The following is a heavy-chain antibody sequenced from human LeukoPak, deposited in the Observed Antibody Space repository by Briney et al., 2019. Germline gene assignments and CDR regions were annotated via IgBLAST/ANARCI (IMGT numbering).Heavy chain of an antibody. J-gene: IGHJ6*02. CDR1: GYTFTGYY. Sequence: ASVKVSCKASGYTFTGYYMHWVRQAPGHGLEWMGWINPNSGGTNYAQKFQGRVTMTRDTSISTAYMELSRLRSDDTAVYYCASRDGDYDDYYYYGMDVWGQGTTVTVSS. V-gene: IGHV1-2*02. CDR2: INPNSGGT. D-gene: IGHD4-17*01. CDR3: ASRDGDYDDYYYYGMDV.